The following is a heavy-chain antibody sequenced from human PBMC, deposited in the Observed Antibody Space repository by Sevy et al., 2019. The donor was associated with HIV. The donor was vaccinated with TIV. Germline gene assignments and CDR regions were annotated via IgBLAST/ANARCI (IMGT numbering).Heavy chain of an antibody. CDR2: ISYDGSHK. J-gene: IGHJ4*02. CDR3: ARDPGSCWSSFDY. CDR1: GFIFGSYA. V-gene: IGHV3-30-3*01. D-gene: IGHD6-13*01. Sequence: GGSLRLSCAASGFIFGSYAMNWVRQAPGKGLEWVAVISYDGSHKYYADSVKGRFTISRDSSKNTLYLQMQSLRTDDTAVYYCARDPGSCWSSFDYWGQGTLVTVSS.